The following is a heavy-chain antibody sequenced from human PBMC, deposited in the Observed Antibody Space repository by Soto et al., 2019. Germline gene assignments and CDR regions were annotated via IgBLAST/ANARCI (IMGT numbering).Heavy chain of an antibody. J-gene: IGHJ3*02. V-gene: IGHV3-30-3*01. CDR3: ARDRDPGAFDI. CDR1: GFTFSSYA. CDR2: ISYDGSDK. Sequence: QVQLVESGGGVVQPGRSLRLSCAASGFTFSSYAMHWVRQAPGKGLEWVAVISYDGSDKYYADSVKGRFTISRDNSKNTLYLQMNRLRAEDTAVYYCARDRDPGAFDIWGQGTMVTVSS. D-gene: IGHD3-10*01.